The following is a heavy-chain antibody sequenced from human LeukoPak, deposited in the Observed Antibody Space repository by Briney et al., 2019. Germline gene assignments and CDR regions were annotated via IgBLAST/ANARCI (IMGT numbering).Heavy chain of an antibody. Sequence: ASVKVSCKVSGYTLIALSMHWVRQAPGKGVEWLGGFEPEDGETIYAQQFQGRVTMTEDTSTDTAYMELSSLRSEDTAVYYCAASSPQNWKTHEYWGQGTLVTVSS. CDR2: FEPEDGET. CDR3: AASSPQNWKTHEY. V-gene: IGHV1-24*01. CDR1: GYTLIALS. J-gene: IGHJ4*02. D-gene: IGHD1-1*01.